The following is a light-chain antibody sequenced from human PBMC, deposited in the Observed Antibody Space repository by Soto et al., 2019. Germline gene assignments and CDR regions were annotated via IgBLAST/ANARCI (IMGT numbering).Light chain of an antibody. CDR1: QNIGDY. CDR3: QHRNKGRT. V-gene: IGKV3-11*01. J-gene: IGKJ1*01. Sequence: VLTQSPATLSLSRGETATLSCTASQNIGDYLAWYQQRPGLPPRLLIYDASSRVTGVPGRFSGRGSGTVFTPTISCLHPEDFAVYYCQHRNKGRTFGQGTKVDIQ. CDR2: DAS.